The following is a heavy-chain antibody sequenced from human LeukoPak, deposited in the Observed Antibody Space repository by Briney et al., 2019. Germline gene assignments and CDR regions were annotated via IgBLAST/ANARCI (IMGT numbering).Heavy chain of an antibody. CDR3: ARRIAAAGFQRAFDI. J-gene: IGHJ3*02. D-gene: IGHD6-13*01. V-gene: IGHV1-69*13. CDR2: IIPIFGTA. Sequence: SVKVSCKASGGTFSSYAISWVRQAPGQGLEWMGGIIPIFGTANYAQKFQGRVTITADESTSTAYMELSSLRSEDTAVYYCARRIAAAGFQRAFDIWGQGTMVTVSS. CDR1: GGTFSSYA.